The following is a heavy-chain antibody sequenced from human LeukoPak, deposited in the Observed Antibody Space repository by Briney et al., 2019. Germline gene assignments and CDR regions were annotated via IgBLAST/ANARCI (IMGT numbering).Heavy chain of an antibody. D-gene: IGHD3-10*01. Sequence: SETLSLTCAVYGGSFSDYYWSWIRQPPGKGLEWIGEINHSGSTNYNPSLKSRVTISVDTSKNQFSLKLSSVTAADTAVYYCARARITMVRGVIRTHEFDYWGQGTLVTVSS. CDR2: INHSGST. V-gene: IGHV4-34*01. CDR1: GGSFSDYY. CDR3: ARARITMVRGVIRTHEFDY. J-gene: IGHJ4*02.